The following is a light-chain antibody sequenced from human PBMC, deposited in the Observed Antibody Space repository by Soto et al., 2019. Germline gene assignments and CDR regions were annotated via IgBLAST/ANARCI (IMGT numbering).Light chain of an antibody. V-gene: IGKV1-33*01. CDR2: DAS. CDR1: QDISNC. Sequence: DTQMTQSPSALSASIGDRVTITCQASQDISNCLNWYQQKPGKAPQLLIYDASKLETGVPLRFSGSGSVTEFSLTISSLQPEDIATFYCQQYDSLPFTFGQGTNLEIK. J-gene: IGKJ2*01. CDR3: QQYDSLPFT.